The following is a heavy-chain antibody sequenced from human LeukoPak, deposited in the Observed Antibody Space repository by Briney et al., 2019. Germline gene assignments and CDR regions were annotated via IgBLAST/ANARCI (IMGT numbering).Heavy chain of an antibody. D-gene: IGHD3-22*01. V-gene: IGHV1-18*01. CDR2: INAYNGHT. CDR1: GYTFGNYG. CDR3: ARVGIYDSSGFHFDY. J-gene: IGHJ4*01. Sequence: ASVKVSCKASGYTFGNYGITWVRQAPGQGLEWVGWINAYNGHTNYAQKIQGRVTMTTDISTGTAYMQLNSLRSDDTAVYYRARVGIYDSSGFHFDYWGRGTLVTVSS.